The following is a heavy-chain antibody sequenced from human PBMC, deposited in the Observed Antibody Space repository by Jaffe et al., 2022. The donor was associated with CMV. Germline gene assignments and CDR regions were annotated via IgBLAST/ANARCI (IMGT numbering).Heavy chain of an antibody. V-gene: IGHV3-15*01. CDR1: GFSFIPAW. Sequence: EVKVEESGGGLVKPGGSLRLSCAASGFSFIPAWMTWVRQAPGKGLEWVGHIKSKAGGGTAEYAAHVKGRFTISRDDSQNTVYLQMNSLSTEDTAVYYCTKVRDDRSWSLHHWGQGALVTVSP. CDR2: IKSKAGGGTA. CDR3: TKVRDDRSWSLHH. J-gene: IGHJ5*02. D-gene: IGHD3-22*01.